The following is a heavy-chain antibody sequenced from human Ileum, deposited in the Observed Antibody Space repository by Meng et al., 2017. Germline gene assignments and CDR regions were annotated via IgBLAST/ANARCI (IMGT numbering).Heavy chain of an antibody. V-gene: IGHV3-15*01. D-gene: IGHD3-16*01. CDR1: GFTFSDRW. J-gene: IGHJ4*02. CDR2: IQSKADGGTT. Sequence: EGQLGGSGGGFVKPGGSLRLSCAASGFTFSDRWMTWVRQAPGKGLEWVGHIQSKADGGTTDYAAPVKGRFTISRDDSKSTLYLQMNSLKTEDTAVYYCTTFYAGYWGQGTLVTVSS. CDR3: TTFYAGY.